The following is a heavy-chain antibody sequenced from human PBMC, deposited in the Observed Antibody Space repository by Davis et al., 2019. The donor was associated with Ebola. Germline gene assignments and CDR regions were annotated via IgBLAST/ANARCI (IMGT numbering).Heavy chain of an antibody. CDR2: IYYSGST. CDR3: ARINYYYYYGMDV. V-gene: IGHV4-61*01. J-gene: IGHJ6*02. CDR1: GGSVSSGSYY. Sequence: SETLSLTCTVSGGSVSSGSYYWSWIRQPPGKGLEWIGYIYYSGSTNYNPSLKSRVTISVDTSKNQFSLKLSSVTAADTAVYYCARINYYYYYGMDVWGQGTTVTVSS.